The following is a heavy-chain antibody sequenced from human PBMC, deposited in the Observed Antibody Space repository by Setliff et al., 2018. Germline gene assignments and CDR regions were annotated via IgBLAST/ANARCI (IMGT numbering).Heavy chain of an antibody. CDR2: VHFGGDT. CDR3: ARQPSSGAYYNPRPYYFDY. D-gene: IGHD3-10*01. Sequence: SETLSLTCTVSGGGSINNYYWSWARQSPGKGLEWIGFVHFGGDTNYNPSLKSRVTTSADTSNNQFSLNLRSVTAADTAVYFCARQPSSGAYYNPRPYYFDYWGQGTLVTVSS. V-gene: IGHV4-59*08. CDR1: GGGSINNYY. J-gene: IGHJ4*02.